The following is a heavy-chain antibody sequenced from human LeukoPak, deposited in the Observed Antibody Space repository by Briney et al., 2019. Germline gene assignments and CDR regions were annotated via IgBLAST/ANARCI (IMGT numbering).Heavy chain of an antibody. Sequence: ASVKVSCKASGYTFTSYAMHWVRQAPGQRLEWMGWINAGNGNTKYSQKFQGRVTITRDTSASTAYMELSSLRSEDTAVYYCARPYYDTLTGYYTYYFDYWGQGTLVTVSS. CDR2: INAGNGNT. J-gene: IGHJ4*02. V-gene: IGHV1-3*01. CDR3: ARPYYDTLTGYYTYYFDY. CDR1: GYTFTSYA. D-gene: IGHD3-9*01.